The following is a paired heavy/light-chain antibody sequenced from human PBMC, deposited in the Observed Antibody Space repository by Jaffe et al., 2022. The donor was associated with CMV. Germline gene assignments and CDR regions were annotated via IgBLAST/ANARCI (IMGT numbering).Heavy chain of an antibody. CDR2: ISAYNGNI. CDR1: GYTFSSHG. Sequence: QVQLVQSGPEVKKPGASVKVSCKASGYTFSSHGMSWVRQAPGQGLEWVGWISAYNGNINSAQKVQGRVTMTTDTSTSTAYMELRSLRLDDTAVYYCARELGSSPDYWGQGTLVTVSS. CDR3: ARELGSSPDY. D-gene: IGHD3-10*01. J-gene: IGHJ4*02. V-gene: IGHV1-18*01.
Light chain of an antibody. CDR3: MQGKSWPWT. CDR2: KLS. CDR1: ESLVYSDGHTY. Sequence: DIVMTQSPLSLPVTLGQPASISCRSSESLVYSDGHTYLSWFHQRPGQSPRRLIYKLSNRDSGVPDRFSGSGSGTAFTLKISRVEAEDVGVYYCMQGKSWPWTFGQGTKVEIK. V-gene: IGKV2-30*01. J-gene: IGKJ1*01.